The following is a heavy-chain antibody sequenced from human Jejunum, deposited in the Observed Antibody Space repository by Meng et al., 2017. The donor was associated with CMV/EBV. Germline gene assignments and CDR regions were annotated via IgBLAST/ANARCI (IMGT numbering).Heavy chain of an antibody. CDR1: GYTFTNYD. Sequence: SGYTFTNYDINWVRQAPGQGLEWMGWVDPNSGNTAYAQKFQGRVTMTSNTSISTAYMELSSLRSEDTAVYYCARRPKYCTSASCWGQGTLVTVSS. CDR3: ARRPKYCTSASC. D-gene: IGHD2-2*01. V-gene: IGHV1-8*01. J-gene: IGHJ4*02. CDR2: VDPNSGNT.